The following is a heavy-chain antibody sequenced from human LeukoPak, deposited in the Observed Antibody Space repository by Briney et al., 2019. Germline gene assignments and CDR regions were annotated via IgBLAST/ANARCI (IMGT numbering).Heavy chain of an antibody. CDR2: IYSGGST. V-gene: IGHV3-66*02. CDR1: GFTVSSNY. CDR3: ASRIAAAGTDY. J-gene: IGHJ4*02. D-gene: IGHD6-13*01. Sequence: GGSLRLSCAASGFTVSSNYMSWVRQAPGKGLEWVSVIYSGGSTYYADSAKGRFTISRDNSKNTLYLQMNSLRAEDTAVYYRASRIAAAGTDYWGQGTLVTVSS.